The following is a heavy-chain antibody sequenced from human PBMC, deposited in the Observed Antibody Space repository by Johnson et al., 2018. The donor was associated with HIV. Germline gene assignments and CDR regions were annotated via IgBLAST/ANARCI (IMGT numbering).Heavy chain of an antibody. V-gene: IGHV3-15*05. CDR3: AKDFGTDDAFDI. Sequence: VQLVESGGGLVKPGGSLRLSCAASGFIFTNAWMTWVRQAPGKGLEWVALIKNKADGGTTDYAAPVKGRFTISRDNSKNTLYLQMNSLRAEDTALYYCAKDFGTDDAFDIWGQGTMVTVSS. CDR1: GFIFTNAW. CDR2: IKNKADGGTT. J-gene: IGHJ3*02. D-gene: IGHD3-3*01.